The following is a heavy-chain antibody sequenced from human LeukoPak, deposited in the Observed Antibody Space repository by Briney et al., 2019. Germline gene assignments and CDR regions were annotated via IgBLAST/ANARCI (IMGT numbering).Heavy chain of an antibody. Sequence: GGSLRLSCAASGFTFRTYWMHWVRRAPGKGLVWISRIDPDERGIFYADSVKGRFTISRDNAKDTVYLQMNSVRADDTAVYYCTRGSSGWEGIGNWGQGILVTVSS. CDR2: IDPDERGI. V-gene: IGHV3-74*01. CDR3: TRGSSGWEGIGN. CDR1: GFTFRTYW. D-gene: IGHD6-19*01. J-gene: IGHJ4*02.